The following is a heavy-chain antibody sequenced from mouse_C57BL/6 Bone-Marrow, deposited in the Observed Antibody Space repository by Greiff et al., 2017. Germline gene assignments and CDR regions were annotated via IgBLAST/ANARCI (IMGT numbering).Heavy chain of an antibody. CDR1: GFTFSSYA. V-gene: IGHV5S21*01. Sequence: EVQLLQSGAGLVKPGASVKLSCAASGFTFSSYAMPWVRQTPEQRLEWVGYISSGGDYIYYADTVKGRFTISGDNAENTLYLQMSSLTSEDTAMYYCTRRGSHWYFDVGGGGTTITVSS. D-gene: IGHD1-1*01. CDR3: TRRGSHWYFDV. J-gene: IGHJ1*01. CDR2: ISSGGDYI.